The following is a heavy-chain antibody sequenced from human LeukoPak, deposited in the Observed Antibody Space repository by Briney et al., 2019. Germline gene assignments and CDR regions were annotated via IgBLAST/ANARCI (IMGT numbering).Heavy chain of an antibody. V-gene: IGHV3-30*01. CDR1: GFTFSSYA. Sequence: GGSLRLSCAASGFTFSSYAMHWVRQAPGKGLEWVAVISYDGSNKYYADSVKGRFTISRDNSKNTLYLQMNSLRAEDTAVYYCARPVATTTAVYYYYYMDVWGKGTTVTVSS. CDR3: ARPVATTTAVYYYYYMDV. D-gene: IGHD5-12*01. CDR2: ISYDGSNK. J-gene: IGHJ6*03.